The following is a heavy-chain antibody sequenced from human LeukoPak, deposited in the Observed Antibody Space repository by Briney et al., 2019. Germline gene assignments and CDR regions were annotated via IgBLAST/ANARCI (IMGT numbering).Heavy chain of an antibody. Sequence: KSSETLSLTCTVSGVSISSDNHYWSWIRQPPGKGLEWIGEINHSGSTNYNPSLKSRVTISVDTSKNQFSLKLSSVTAADTAVYYCARGRTYKSYSSGWYPFSPNWFDPWGQGTLVTVSS. D-gene: IGHD6-19*01. CDR2: INHSGST. V-gene: IGHV4-34*01. CDR1: GVSISSDNHY. CDR3: ARGRTYKSYSSGWYPFSPNWFDP. J-gene: IGHJ5*02.